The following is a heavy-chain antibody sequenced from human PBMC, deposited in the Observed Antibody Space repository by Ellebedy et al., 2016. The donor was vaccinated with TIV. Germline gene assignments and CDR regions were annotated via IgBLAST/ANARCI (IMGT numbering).Heavy chain of an antibody. V-gene: IGHV1-46*01. CDR1: GYSFSSYY. CDR3: ARGRGYSFDVCDV. CDR2: INPNDDTK. D-gene: IGHD5-18*01. J-gene: IGHJ3*01. Sequence: AASVKVSCKASGYSFSSYYMHWVRQAPGQGLEWMGIINPNDDTKYYAQNFQGRVTVTRDTSANTVYMELSSLRSEDTALYYCARGRGYSFDVCDVWGQGTMVTVS.